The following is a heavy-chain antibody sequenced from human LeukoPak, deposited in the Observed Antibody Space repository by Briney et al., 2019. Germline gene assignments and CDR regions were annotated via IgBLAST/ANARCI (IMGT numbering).Heavy chain of an antibody. V-gene: IGHV4-39*07. D-gene: IGHD4-23*01. CDR2: IYYSGST. J-gene: IGHJ2*01. Sequence: SETLSLTCTVSGGSISSSSYYWGWIRQPPGKGLEWIGSIYYSGSTYYNPSLKSRVTISVDTSKNQFSLKLSSVTAADTAVYYCARSVVPPDWYFDLWGRGTLVTVSS. CDR1: GGSISSSSYY. CDR3: ARSVVPPDWYFDL.